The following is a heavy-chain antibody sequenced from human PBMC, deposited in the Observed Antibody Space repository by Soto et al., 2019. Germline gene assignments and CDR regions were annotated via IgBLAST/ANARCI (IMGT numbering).Heavy chain of an antibody. Sequence: PGESLKISCKASGYSFTSYWIGWVRQMPGKGLEWIGVIYPDDSETRYSPSFQGQVTISADKSISTAYLQWSSLKASDPAIYYCARSNLYSSSWYYYYYGMDVWGQGTTVTVS. CDR1: GYSFTSYW. CDR2: IYPDDSET. CDR3: ARSNLYSSSWYYYYYGMDV. J-gene: IGHJ6*02. V-gene: IGHV5-51*01. D-gene: IGHD6-13*01.